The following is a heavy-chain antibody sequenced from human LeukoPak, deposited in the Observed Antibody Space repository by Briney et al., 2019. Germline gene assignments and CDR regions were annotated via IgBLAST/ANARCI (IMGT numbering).Heavy chain of an antibody. V-gene: IGHV3-23*01. CDR3: AKGALQLPTGCDY. CDR2: ISGSGGST. D-gene: IGHD2-2*01. CDR1: GFTFSSNA. Sequence: GGSLRLSCAASGFTFSSNAMSWVRQAPGNGLEWVSAISGSGGSTYYADSVKGRFTISRDNSKNTLYLQMNSLRAEDTAVYYCAKGALQLPTGCDYWGQGTLVTVSS. J-gene: IGHJ4*02.